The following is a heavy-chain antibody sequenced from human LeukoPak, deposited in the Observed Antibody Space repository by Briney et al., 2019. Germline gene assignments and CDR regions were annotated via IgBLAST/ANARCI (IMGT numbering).Heavy chain of an antibody. V-gene: IGHV4-34*01. CDR1: GGSFSGYN. D-gene: IGHD1-26*01. CDR2: INHSGST. J-gene: IGHJ4*02. CDR3: ARLKGRIWELPRIDY. Sequence: SETLSLTCAVYGGSFSGYNWSWIRQPPGKGLEWIGEINHSGSTNYNPSLKSRVTISVDTSKNQFSLKLSSVTAADTAVYYCARLKGRIWELPRIDYWGQGTLVTVSS.